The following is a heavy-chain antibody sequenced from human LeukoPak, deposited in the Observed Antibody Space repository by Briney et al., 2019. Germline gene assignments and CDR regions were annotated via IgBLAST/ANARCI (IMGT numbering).Heavy chain of an antibody. J-gene: IGHJ4*02. CDR1: GFTFSSTD. Sequence: GGSLRLSCAASGFTFSSTDMSWVRQAPGKGLEWVSGITWNSGSIAYADSVKGRFTISRDNAKKYLYLQMNSLSSEDVALYYCTRSSGWYNYFDYWGQGTLVTVSS. CDR3: TRSSGWYNYFDY. D-gene: IGHD6-19*01. V-gene: IGHV3-9*03. CDR2: ITWNSGSI.